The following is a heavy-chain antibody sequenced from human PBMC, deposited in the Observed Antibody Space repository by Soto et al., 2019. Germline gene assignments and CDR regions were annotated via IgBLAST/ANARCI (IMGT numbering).Heavy chain of an antibody. CDR3: AKDTGPN. CDR1: GFTFGSYG. J-gene: IGHJ4*02. CDR2: ITAATGTT. V-gene: IGHV3-23*01. Sequence: GGSLRLSCAASGFTFGSYGMTWVRQAPGKGLECVSGITAATGTTYYADSVKGRFTISRDNAKNSLYLQMNSLRAEDTAFYYCAKDTGPNWGQGTLVTVSS.